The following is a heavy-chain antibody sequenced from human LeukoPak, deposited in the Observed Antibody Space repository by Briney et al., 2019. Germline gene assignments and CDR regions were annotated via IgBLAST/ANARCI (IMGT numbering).Heavy chain of an antibody. Sequence: GGSLRLSCAASGFTFSSYWMHWVRQAPGKGLVWVSRINSDGSSTSYADSVKGRFTISGDNAKNTLYLQMNSLRAEDTAVYYCARELLWFGEPCGFDYWGQGTLVTVSS. CDR1: GFTFSSYW. J-gene: IGHJ4*02. CDR2: INSDGSST. V-gene: IGHV3-74*01. D-gene: IGHD3-10*01. CDR3: ARELLWFGEPCGFDY.